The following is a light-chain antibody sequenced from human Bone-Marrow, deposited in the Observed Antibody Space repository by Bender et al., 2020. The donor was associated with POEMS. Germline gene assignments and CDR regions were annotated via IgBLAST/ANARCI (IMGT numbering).Light chain of an antibody. J-gene: IGLJ3*02. CDR2: SSH. CDR3: AVWDGGLSGPV. V-gene: IGLV1-44*01. CDR1: SSNIGAHA. Sequence: QSVLTQPPSASGTPGQRVTISCSGGSSNIGAHAVNWYQHLPGTAPKLLIYSSHRRPSEVPDRFSGSRSGTSASLAISGLQSEDEADYYCAVWDGGLSGPVYSGGTKLTVL.